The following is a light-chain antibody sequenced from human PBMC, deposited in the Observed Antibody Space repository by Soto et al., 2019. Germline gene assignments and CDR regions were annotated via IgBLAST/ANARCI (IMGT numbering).Light chain of an antibody. Sequence: EIVLTQSPGTLSLSPGERATLSCRASQSVSSSYLAWYQQKPGQAPRLLIYGASSRATGIPDRFSGSGSGTDFTLTISRLEPEDFAVYYCQQYGSSIFTFGPGPKWISN. CDR1: QSVSSSY. CDR3: QQYGSSIFT. CDR2: GAS. J-gene: IGKJ3*01. V-gene: IGKV3-20*01.